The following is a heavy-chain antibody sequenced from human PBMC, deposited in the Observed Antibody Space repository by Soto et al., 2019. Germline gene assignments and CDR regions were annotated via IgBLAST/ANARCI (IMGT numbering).Heavy chain of an antibody. D-gene: IGHD2-2*01. CDR3: ARDRGLFCSSTSCQYYYYYYYMDV. J-gene: IGHJ6*03. CDR1: GFTFSDYY. Sequence: GGSLRLSCAASGFTFSDYYMSWIRQAPGKGLEWVSYISSSGSTIYYADSVKGRFTISRDNAKNSLYLQMNSLRAEDTAVYYCARDRGLFCSSTSCQYYYYYYYMDVWGKGTTVTVSS. V-gene: IGHV3-11*01. CDR2: ISSSGSTI.